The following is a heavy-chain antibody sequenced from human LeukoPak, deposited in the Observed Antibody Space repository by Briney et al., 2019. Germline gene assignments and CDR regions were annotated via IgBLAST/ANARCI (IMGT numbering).Heavy chain of an antibody. CDR3: TTDREIWDIVVVPAATGSDY. Sequence: GGSLRLSCAASGFTFSNAWMSWVRQAPGKGLEWVGRIKSKTDGGTTDYAAPVKGRFTISRDDSKNTLYLQMNSLKTEDTAVYCCTTDREIWDIVVVPAATGSDYWGQGTLVTVSS. D-gene: IGHD2-2*01. V-gene: IGHV3-15*01. CDR1: GFTFSNAW. CDR2: IKSKTDGGTT. J-gene: IGHJ4*02.